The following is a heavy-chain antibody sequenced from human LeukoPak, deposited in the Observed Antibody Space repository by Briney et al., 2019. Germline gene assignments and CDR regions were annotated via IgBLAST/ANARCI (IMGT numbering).Heavy chain of an antibody. CDR1: GGSISGDY. J-gene: IGHJ4*02. D-gene: IGHD2-21*01. CDR3: ARLQGDSTAIFDY. V-gene: IGHV4-59*01. Sequence: SETLSLTCTVSGGSISGDYWSWIRQPPGKELEWVAYIYYTGATNYNPSLKSRATISVDTSKNQFSLRLSSVTAADTAVYYCARLQGDSTAIFDYWGQGTLVSVSS. CDR2: IYYTGAT.